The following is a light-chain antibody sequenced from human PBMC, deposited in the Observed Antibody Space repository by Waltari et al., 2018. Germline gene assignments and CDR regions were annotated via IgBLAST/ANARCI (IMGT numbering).Light chain of an antibody. CDR2: WAS. V-gene: IGKV4-1*01. CDR1: QRVLYSSNNKNY. CDR3: QQYYSTPFT. J-gene: IGKJ3*01. Sequence: DIVMTQSPDSLAVYLGERATMNCKSSQRVLYSSNNKNYLAWYQQKPGKPPKLLIYWASTRESGVPDRFSGSGSGTDFTLTISSLQAEDVAVYYCQQYYSTPFTFGPGTKVDIK.